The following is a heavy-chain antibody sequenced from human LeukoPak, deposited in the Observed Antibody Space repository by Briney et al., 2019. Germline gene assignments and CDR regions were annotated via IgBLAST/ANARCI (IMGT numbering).Heavy chain of an antibody. J-gene: IGHJ4*02. CDR3: AKDTADTADGLFFDY. Sequence: GGSLRLSCAASGFTFDDYTMHWVRQAPGKGLEWVSLISWDGGSTYYADSVKGRFTISRDNSKNSLYLQMNSLRTEDIALYYCAKDTADTADGLFFDYWGQGTLVTVSS. D-gene: IGHD5-18*01. V-gene: IGHV3-43*01. CDR2: ISWDGGST. CDR1: GFTFDDYT.